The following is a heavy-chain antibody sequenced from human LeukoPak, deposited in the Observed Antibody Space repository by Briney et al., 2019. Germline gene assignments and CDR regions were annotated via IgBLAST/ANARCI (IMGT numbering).Heavy chain of an antibody. D-gene: IGHD3-22*01. CDR3: ARPYYYDSRIDP. Sequence: SQTLSLTCTVSGGSISSGDYYWSWIRQPPGKGVEGIAYMYYSGSTYYNPSLKSRVTMSADTSKNQLSLKLSSVTAADTAVYYCARPYYYDSRIDPWGQGILVTVSS. CDR1: GGSISSGDYY. CDR2: MYYSGST. V-gene: IGHV4-30-4*01. J-gene: IGHJ5*02.